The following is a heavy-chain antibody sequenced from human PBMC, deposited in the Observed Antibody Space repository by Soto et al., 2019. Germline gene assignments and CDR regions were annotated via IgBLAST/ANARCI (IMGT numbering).Heavy chain of an antibody. D-gene: IGHD2-21*01. CDR2: IYHSGST. CDR3: ARAGGKRVAYWFDP. J-gene: IGHJ5*02. V-gene: IGHV4-34*01. Sequence: PSETLSLTCAVYGGSFSGYYWTWIRQPPGTGLEWIGEIYHSGSTYYNPSLKSRVTISVDRSKNQFSLKLSSVTAADTAVYYCARAGGKRVAYWFDPWGQGTLVTVSS. CDR1: GGSFSGYY.